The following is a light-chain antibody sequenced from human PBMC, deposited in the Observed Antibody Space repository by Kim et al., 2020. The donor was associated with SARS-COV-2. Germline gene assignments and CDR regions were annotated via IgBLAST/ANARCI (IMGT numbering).Light chain of an antibody. Sequence: QAVVTQEPSLTVSPGGTVTLTCGSSTGAVTSGHYPYWFQQKPGQAPRTLIYDTSNKHSWTPARFSGSLLGGKAALTLSGAQPEDEAEYYCLLSYSGARARVLGGGTQLTVL. V-gene: IGLV7-46*01. CDR1: TGAVTSGHY. CDR3: LLSYSGARARV. J-gene: IGLJ3*02. CDR2: DTS.